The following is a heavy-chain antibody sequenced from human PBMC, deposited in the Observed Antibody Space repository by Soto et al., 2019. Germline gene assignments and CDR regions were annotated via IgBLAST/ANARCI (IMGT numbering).Heavy chain of an antibody. Sequence: QLQLQESGPGLVKPSETLSLTCTVSGASISSNNDCWGWIRQPPGKGLEWVGTICSSGTTYYNPSLKSRLSVSVDTSKIQFSLKMTSVTAGDTAVYYCARRTKESYSDYWGQGTLVTVSS. CDR1: GASISSNNDC. V-gene: IGHV4-39*01. D-gene: IGHD2-8*01. CDR2: ICSSGTT. CDR3: ARRTKESYSDY. J-gene: IGHJ4*02.